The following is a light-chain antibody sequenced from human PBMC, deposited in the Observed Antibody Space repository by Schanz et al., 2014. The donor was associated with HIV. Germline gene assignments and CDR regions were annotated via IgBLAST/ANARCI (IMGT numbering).Light chain of an antibody. Sequence: EIVLTQSPGRLSLSPGERATLSCRASQSVGGSQLAWFQLKRGQPPRLLIYATSFRAVGIPDRFSGSGSETDFTLTISRLEPEDFAVYYCQQYGSSPRTFGGGTKVEIK. V-gene: IGKV3-20*01. CDR1: QSVGGSQ. J-gene: IGKJ4*01. CDR3: QQYGSSPRT. CDR2: ATS.